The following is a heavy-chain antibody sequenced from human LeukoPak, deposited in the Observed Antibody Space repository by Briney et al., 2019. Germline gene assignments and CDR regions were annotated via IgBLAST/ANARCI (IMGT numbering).Heavy chain of an antibody. J-gene: IGHJ5*02. Sequence: PSETLSLTCTVSGGSISSYYWSWIRQPPGKGLEWIACISYSGSTKYNPSLKSRVTISVDTSKNQLSLKLSSVTAADTAVYYCAREPGFDSSGYLNWFDPWGQGTLVTVSS. CDR1: GGSISSYY. CDR3: AREPGFDSSGYLNWFDP. CDR2: ISYSGST. D-gene: IGHD3-22*01. V-gene: IGHV4-59*01.